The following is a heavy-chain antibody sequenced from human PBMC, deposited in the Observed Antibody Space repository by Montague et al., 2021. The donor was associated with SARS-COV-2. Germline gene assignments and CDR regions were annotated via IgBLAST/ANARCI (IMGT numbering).Heavy chain of an antibody. CDR3: ARERQEVGIYFDP. J-gene: IGHJ5*02. V-gene: IGHV4-39*07. CDR1: GGSMSTVNYY. Sequence: SETLSLTCTVSGGSMSTVNYYWGCVRQTPGKGLDWVGSISYSGATYYNPSLETRVSISRDTSKSQFSLELRSVSAADTAVYYCARERQEVGIYFDPWGHGTLVTVSS. CDR2: ISYSGAT. D-gene: IGHD1-1*01.